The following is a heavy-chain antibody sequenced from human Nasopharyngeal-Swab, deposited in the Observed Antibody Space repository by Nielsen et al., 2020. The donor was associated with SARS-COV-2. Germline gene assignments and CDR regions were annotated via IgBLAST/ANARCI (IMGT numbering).Heavy chain of an antibody. CDR2: INHSGTT. Sequence: LETLSLTCSVSGGSLSKYHWSWIRQAPGKGLEWIGEINHSGTTNYNPSLKSRVSISIDMSENQISLKLKMTSVTAADTAVYYCGTVAVSEDWGQGSLVTVSS. CDR1: GGSLSKYH. D-gene: IGHD1-14*01. CDR3: GTVAVSED. V-gene: IGHV4-34*01. J-gene: IGHJ4*02.